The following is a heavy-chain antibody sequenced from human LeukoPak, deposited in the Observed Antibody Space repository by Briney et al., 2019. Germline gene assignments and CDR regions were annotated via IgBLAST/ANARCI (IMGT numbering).Heavy chain of an antibody. CDR1: GGSFSGYY. Sequence: PSETLSLTCAVYGGSFSGYYWSWIRQPPGKGLEWIGEINHSGSTNYNPSLKSRVTISVDTSKNQFSLKLSSVTAADTAVYYCGYSYGRIVDYWGQGTLVTVSS. D-gene: IGHD5-18*01. CDR3: GYSYGRIVDY. V-gene: IGHV4-34*01. J-gene: IGHJ4*02. CDR2: INHSGST.